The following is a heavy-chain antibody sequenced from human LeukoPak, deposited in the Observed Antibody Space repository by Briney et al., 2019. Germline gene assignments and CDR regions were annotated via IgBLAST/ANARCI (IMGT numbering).Heavy chain of an antibody. CDR3: ARGRITMVRGVQLYYGMDV. V-gene: IGHV3-66*01. CDR2: IYSGGST. D-gene: IGHD3-10*01. Sequence: GGSLRLSCAASGFTVSSNYMSWVRQAPGKGLEWVSVIYSGGSTYYADSVKGRFTVSRDNSKNTLYLQMNSLRAEDTAVYYCARGRITMVRGVQLYYGMDVWGQGTTVTVSS. J-gene: IGHJ6*02. CDR1: GFTVSSNY.